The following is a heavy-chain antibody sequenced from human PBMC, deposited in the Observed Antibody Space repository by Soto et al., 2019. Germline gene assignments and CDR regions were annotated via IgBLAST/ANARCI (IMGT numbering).Heavy chain of an antibody. CDR3: VRLEASDYDILTGYYNYFDY. D-gene: IGHD3-9*01. CDR1: GYSFTSYW. V-gene: IGHV5-51*01. CDR2: IYPGDSDT. J-gene: IGHJ4*02. Sequence: GESLKISCKGSGYSFTSYWIGWVRQMPGKGLEWMGIIYPGDSDTRYSPSFQGQVTISADKSISTAYLQWSSLKASDTAMYYCVRLEASDYDILTGYYNYFDYWGQGTLVTVSS.